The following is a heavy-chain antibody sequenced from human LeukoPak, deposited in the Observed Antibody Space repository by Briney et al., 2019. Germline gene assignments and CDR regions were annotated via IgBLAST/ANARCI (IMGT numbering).Heavy chain of an antibody. CDR2: IYPGDSDT. Sequence: GESLKISCKGSGYSFTSYWIGWVRQMPGKGLEWMGIIYPGDSDTRYSLSFQGQVTISADKSISTAYLQWSSLKASDTAMYYCARRSQYYYDSSGYSAVDYWGQGTLVTVSS. CDR3: ARRSQYYYDSSGYSAVDY. CDR1: GYSFTSYW. D-gene: IGHD3-22*01. V-gene: IGHV5-51*01. J-gene: IGHJ4*02.